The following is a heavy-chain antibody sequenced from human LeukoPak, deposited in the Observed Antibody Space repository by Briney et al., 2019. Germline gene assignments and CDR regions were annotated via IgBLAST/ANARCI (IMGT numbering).Heavy chain of an antibody. CDR2: IYYTGYT. CDR3: ARQGAVTPRRTHYYAMDV. V-gene: IGHV4-39*01. Sequence: SETLSLTCTVSGDSISSSRYYWVWISQPPGTGREWNGNIYYTGYTYDSPSVRSRITMSVDTPKNQSSLQLSSVTAADTVVYYGARQGAVTPRRTHYYAMDVWGPETTVTVSS. J-gene: IGHJ6*02. CDR1: GDSISSSRYY. D-gene: IGHD4-17*01.